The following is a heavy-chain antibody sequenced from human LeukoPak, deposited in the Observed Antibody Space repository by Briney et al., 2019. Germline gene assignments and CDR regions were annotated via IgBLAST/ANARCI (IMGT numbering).Heavy chain of an antibody. Sequence: PGGSLRLSCAASGFTVSSNYMSWVRQAPGKGLEWASVIYSDGSTYSADSVKGRFTISRDNSKNTLYLQMNSLRAEDTAVYYCARVVYYDFWSGYFDYWGQGTLVTVSS. D-gene: IGHD3-3*01. J-gene: IGHJ4*02. CDR2: IYSDGST. V-gene: IGHV3-66*02. CDR3: ARVVYYDFWSGYFDY. CDR1: GFTVSSNY.